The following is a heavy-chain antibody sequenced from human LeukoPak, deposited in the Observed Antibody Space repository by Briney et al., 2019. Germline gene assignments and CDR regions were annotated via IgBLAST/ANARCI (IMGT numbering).Heavy chain of an antibody. CDR2: ISGSTHKI. CDR3: AGRVTGYSSGYVY. D-gene: IGHD5-18*01. CDR1: GVTFSNYA. J-gene: IGHJ4*02. V-gene: IGHV3-23*01. Sequence: GGSLRLSCVASGVTFSNYAVSWVRQAPEKGLDWVSVISGSTHKIRYADSVKGRFTISRDNSENIVYLQMNNLRAEDTAVYYCAGRVTGYSSGYVYWGQGTLVTVSS.